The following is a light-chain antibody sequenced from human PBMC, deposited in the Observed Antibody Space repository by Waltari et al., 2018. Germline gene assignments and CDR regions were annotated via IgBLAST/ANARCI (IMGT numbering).Light chain of an antibody. CDR3: QQYQDYPWT. Sequence: DIQMTQSPSIMPASLGDRVTSPCRASQTTGGWLAWYQQKPGKAPNLLIYVTSILQSGVPSRFSGSGSGTEFTLTISSLQPDDFATYYCQQYQDYPWTFGQGTRVDI. V-gene: IGKV1-5*03. CDR2: VTS. J-gene: IGKJ1*01. CDR1: QTTGGW.